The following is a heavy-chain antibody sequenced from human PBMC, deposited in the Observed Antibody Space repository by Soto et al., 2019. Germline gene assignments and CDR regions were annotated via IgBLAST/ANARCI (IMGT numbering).Heavy chain of an antibody. CDR2: IFFSGNT. Sequence: QVQLQESGPGLLKPSQTLSLTCTVSGGSILNGGHYWTWIRQHPGKGLEWIGKIFFSGNTHYNPALKSRLTFSVDTTKNQFSLKLTSVTAADTAIYYCARDNYGGMLDFRGPGTLVTVSS. V-gene: IGHV4-31*03. CDR3: ARDNYGGMLDF. CDR1: GGSILNGGHY. D-gene: IGHD4-17*01. J-gene: IGHJ4*02.